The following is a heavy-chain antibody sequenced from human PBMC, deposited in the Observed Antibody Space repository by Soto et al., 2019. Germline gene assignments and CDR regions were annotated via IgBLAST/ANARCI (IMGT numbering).Heavy chain of an antibody. D-gene: IGHD2-21*01. CDR3: ARSSRASYGYYYFDY. Sequence: EVQLVESGGGLIQPGGSLRLSCAASGFIVSSNYMSWVRQAPGKGLEWVSVIYSGGSTYYADSVKGRFTISRDNSKNTLYLQMNSLRAEDTAVYYCARSSRASYGYYYFDYCGQGTLVTVSS. CDR2: IYSGGST. V-gene: IGHV3-53*01. J-gene: IGHJ4*02. CDR1: GFIVSSNY.